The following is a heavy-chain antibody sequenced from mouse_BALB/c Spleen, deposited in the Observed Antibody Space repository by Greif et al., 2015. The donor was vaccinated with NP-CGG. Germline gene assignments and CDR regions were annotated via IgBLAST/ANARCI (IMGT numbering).Heavy chain of an antibody. CDR2: INPSTGYT. V-gene: IGHV1-7*01. Sequence: QVQLQQPGAELAKPGASVKMSCKASGYTFTSYWMHWVKQRPGQGLEWIGYINPSTGYTEYNQKFKDKATLTADKSSSTAYMQLSSLTSEDSAVYYCASYYYGSSCAMDYWGQGTSVTVSS. CDR3: ASYYYGSSCAMDY. J-gene: IGHJ4*01. CDR1: GYTFTSYW. D-gene: IGHD1-1*01.